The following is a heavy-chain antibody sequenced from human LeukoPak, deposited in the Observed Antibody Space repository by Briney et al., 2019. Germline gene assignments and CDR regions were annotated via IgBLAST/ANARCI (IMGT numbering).Heavy chain of an antibody. D-gene: IGHD1-1*01. CDR3: VSTTRGSPFDN. J-gene: IGHJ4*02. V-gene: IGHV3-7*01. CDR1: GFTFSAYW. CDR2: IKQDGSDK. Sequence: PGGSLRLSCAASGFTFSAYWMSWVRQAPGKGLEWLANIKQDGSDKQYVDSVKGRFAISRDNAKTSVYLQMNSLRAEDTAVYYCVSTTRGSPFDNWGQGTLVTVSS.